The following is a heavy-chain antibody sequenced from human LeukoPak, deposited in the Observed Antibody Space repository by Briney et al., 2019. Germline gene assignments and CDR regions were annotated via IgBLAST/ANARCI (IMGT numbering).Heavy chain of an antibody. CDR3: ARDRWFGESLPAHFDY. Sequence: GGSLRLSCAASGFTFSSYSMNWVRQAPGKGLEWVSSISSSSSYIYYADSVKGRFTISRDNAKNSLYLQMNSLGAEDTAVYYCARDRWFGESLPAHFDYWGQGTLVTVSS. CDR1: GFTFSSYS. V-gene: IGHV3-21*01. D-gene: IGHD3-10*01. J-gene: IGHJ4*02. CDR2: ISSSSSYI.